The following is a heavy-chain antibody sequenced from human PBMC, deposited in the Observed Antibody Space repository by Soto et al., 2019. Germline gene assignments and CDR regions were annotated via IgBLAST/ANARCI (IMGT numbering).Heavy chain of an antibody. CDR3: ARDLTGTKGYFDY. CDR1: GFTFSDYY. D-gene: IGHD1-7*01. J-gene: IGHJ4*02. Sequence: GWSLRLSCAASGFTFSDYYMSLIRQAPGKGLEWVSYISSSGSTIYYADSVKGRFTISRDNAKNSLYLQMNSLRAEDTAVYYCARDLTGTKGYFDYCGQGTLVTVSS. V-gene: IGHV3-11*01. CDR2: ISSSGSTI.